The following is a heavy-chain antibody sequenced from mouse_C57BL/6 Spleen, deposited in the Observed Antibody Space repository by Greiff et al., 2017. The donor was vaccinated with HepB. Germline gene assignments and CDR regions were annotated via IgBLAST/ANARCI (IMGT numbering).Heavy chain of an antibody. CDR2: IIPSNGGT. D-gene: IGHD2-1*01. CDR1: GYTFTSYW. Sequence: QVQLQQPGTELVKPGASVKLSCKASGYTFTSYWRHWVKQRPGQGLEWIGNIIPSNGGTNYNEKFKSKATLTVDKSSSTAYMQLSSLTSEDSAVYYCARGVFYGNYEDYWGQGTTLTVSS. V-gene: IGHV1-53*01. J-gene: IGHJ2*01. CDR3: ARGVFYGNYEDY.